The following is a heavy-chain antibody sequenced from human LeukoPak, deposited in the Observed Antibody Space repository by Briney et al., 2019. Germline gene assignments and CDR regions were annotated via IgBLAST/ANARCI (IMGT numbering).Heavy chain of an antibody. CDR1: GFTFSDYY. CDR3: ARVPGYSSSWYQDY. J-gene: IGHJ4*02. D-gene: IGHD6-13*01. CDR2: ISSSSSYT. Sequence: GGSLRLSCAASGFTFSDYYMSWIRQAPGKGLEWVSYISSSSSYTNYADSVKGRFTISRDNAKNSLYLQMNSLRAEDTAVYYCARVPGYSSSWYQDYWGQGTLVTASS. V-gene: IGHV3-11*05.